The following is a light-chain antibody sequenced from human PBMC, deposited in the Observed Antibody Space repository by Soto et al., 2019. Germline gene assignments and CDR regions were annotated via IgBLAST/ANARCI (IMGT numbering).Light chain of an antibody. CDR2: AAS. CDR3: QQYDSSPFT. J-gene: IGKJ5*01. CDR1: QSVSSIY. V-gene: IGKV3-20*01. Sequence: EIVLTQSPGTLSLSPGERATLSYRASQSVSSIYLAWYQQKPGQAPRLLIYAASSRATGVPDRFSGSGSGTDFTLTISGLEPEDFAVYYCQQYDSSPFTFGQGTRLEIK.